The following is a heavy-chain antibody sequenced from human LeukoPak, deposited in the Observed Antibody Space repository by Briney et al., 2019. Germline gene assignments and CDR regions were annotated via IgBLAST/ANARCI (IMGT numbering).Heavy chain of an antibody. CDR3: ARADRIATAYCSGGSCYSGWYFDY. CDR1: GGSISSGDYY. CDR2: VYYSGST. J-gene: IGHJ4*02. D-gene: IGHD2-15*01. Sequence: SQTLSLTCTVSGGSISSGDYYWSWIRQPPGKGLEWIGYVYYSGSTYYNPSLKSRVTISVDTSKNQFSLKLSSVTAADTAVHYCARADRIATAYCSGGSCYSGWYFDYWGQGTLVTVSS. V-gene: IGHV4-30-4*01.